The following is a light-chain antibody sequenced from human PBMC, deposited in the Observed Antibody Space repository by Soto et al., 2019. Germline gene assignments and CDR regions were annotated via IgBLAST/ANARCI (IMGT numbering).Light chain of an antibody. CDR3: LQDYSYPRT. CDR2: AAS. Sequence: AIQMTQSPSSLSACVGDRVTITCRASQGIRNDLGWYQQKPGKAPKLLIYAASSFQSGVPSRFSGSGSGTDFTLTISSLQPEDVATYYCLQDYSYPRTFGQGTKVEIK. CDR1: QGIRND. J-gene: IGKJ1*01. V-gene: IGKV1-6*01.